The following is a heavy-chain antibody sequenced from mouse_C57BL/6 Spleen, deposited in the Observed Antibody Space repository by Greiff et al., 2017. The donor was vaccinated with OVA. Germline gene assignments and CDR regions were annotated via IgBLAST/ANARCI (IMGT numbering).Heavy chain of an antibody. D-gene: IGHD1-1*01. V-gene: IGHV1-59*01. J-gene: IGHJ3*01. CDR2: IDPSDSYT. CDR1: GYTFTSYW. Sequence: QVQLKQPGAELVRPGTSVKLSCKASGYTFTSYWMHWVKQRPGQGLEWIGVIDPSDSYTNYNQKFKGKATLTVDTSSSTAYMQLSSLTSEDSAVYYCARSGVITTVVPFAYWGQGTLVTVSA. CDR3: ARSGVITTVVPFAY.